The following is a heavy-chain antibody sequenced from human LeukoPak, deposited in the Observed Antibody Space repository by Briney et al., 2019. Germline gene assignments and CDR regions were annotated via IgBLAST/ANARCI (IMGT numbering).Heavy chain of an antibody. V-gene: IGHV4-30-2*01. CDR1: GGSISSGGYS. CDR3: ARATIASAFDI. CDR2: SYHSGIT. D-gene: IGHD5-12*01. J-gene: IGHJ3*02. Sequence: SETLSLTCAVSGGSISSGGYSWSWIRQPPGKGLEWIGYSYHSGITYYNPSLKSRVTISVDRSKNQFSLKLSSVTAADTAVYYCARATIASAFDIWGQGTMVTVSS.